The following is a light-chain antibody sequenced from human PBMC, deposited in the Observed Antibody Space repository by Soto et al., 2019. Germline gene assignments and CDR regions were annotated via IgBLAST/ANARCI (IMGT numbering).Light chain of an antibody. CDR2: DAS. V-gene: IGKV3-11*01. Sequence: EVVMTQSPANLSVSPGVGATLSCWASQPVSDKLAWYQQKPGQAPRLLIYDASNRATGIPARFSGSGSGTDFTLTISSLEPEDFAVYYCQQRSNWPPITFGQGTRLEIK. CDR1: QPVSDK. CDR3: QQRSNWPPIT. J-gene: IGKJ5*01.